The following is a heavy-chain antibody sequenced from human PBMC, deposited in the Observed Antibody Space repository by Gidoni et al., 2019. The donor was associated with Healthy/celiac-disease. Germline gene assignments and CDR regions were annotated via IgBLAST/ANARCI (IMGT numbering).Heavy chain of an antibody. CDR3: ATQNYDAWRGVGYMDV. CDR1: GITVGGNY. CDR2: IYRGGIP. J-gene: IGHJ6*03. Sequence: EVQLVESGGGLVQPGGSLRLSCAASGITVGGNYMSWVRQAPGKGLEWVSLIYRGGIPSYADSVKGRFTSSADNSKNSLYLQRNSLRAEDTAVYYCATQNYDAWRGVGYMDVWGKGTAVTVSS. V-gene: IGHV3-66*02. D-gene: IGHD3-3*01.